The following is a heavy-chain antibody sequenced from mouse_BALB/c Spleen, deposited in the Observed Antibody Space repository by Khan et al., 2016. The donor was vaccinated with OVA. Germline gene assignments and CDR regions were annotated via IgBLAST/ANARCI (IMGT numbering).Heavy chain of an antibody. J-gene: IGHJ3*01. V-gene: IGHV9-3-1*01. D-gene: IGHD2-1*01. CDR2: INTYTGEP. CDR1: GYTLTNYG. CDR3: ARSNGNYWFAY. Sequence: QIQLVQSGPELKKPGETVKISCKASGYTLTNYGMNWVKQAPGKGLKWMGWINTYTGEPTYAEDFKGRIAFSLATYASTAYLQINNLKNENTATYFCARSNGNYWFAYWGQGTLVTVSA.